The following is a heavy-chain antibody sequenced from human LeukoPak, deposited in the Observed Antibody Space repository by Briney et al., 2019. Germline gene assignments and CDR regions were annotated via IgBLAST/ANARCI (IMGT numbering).Heavy chain of an antibody. J-gene: IGHJ4*02. V-gene: IGHV3-53*01. CDR2: IYTGGIT. CDR3: ARDYYDSRHNHGY. Sequence: GGSLRLSCAASGLTVSSNHMAWVRQAPGKGLEWVSVIYTGGITYYADSVQGRFTIYRDNSKNTVYLQMNSLRVEDTALYYCARDYYDSRHNHGYWGQGTLVTVSS. D-gene: IGHD3-22*01. CDR1: GLTVSSNH.